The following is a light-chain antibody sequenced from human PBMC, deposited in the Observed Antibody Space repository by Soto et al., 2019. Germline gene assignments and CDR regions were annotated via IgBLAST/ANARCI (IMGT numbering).Light chain of an antibody. J-gene: IGKJ1*01. Sequence: EIVMTQSPATLSVSPGGRATLSCRASQSVSSNLAWYQQKPGQAPRLLIYGASTRATGIPARFSGSGSGTEFTLTISSLQSEDFAVYYCQQYNNWPQTFGQGTKVDNK. V-gene: IGKV3-15*01. CDR1: QSVSSN. CDR3: QQYNNWPQT. CDR2: GAS.